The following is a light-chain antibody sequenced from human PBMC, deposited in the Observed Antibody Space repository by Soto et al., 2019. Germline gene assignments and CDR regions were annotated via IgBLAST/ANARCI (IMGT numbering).Light chain of an antibody. CDR2: DVA. CDR3: VSYTSSTTDV. V-gene: IGLV2-14*03. Sequence: QSALTQPASVSDTPGHTITISCAGTSSDVGGSNIVSWYQQHPGKPAKLIIYDVANRPSGVSNRFSGSKSGSTASLIISRLQTEDEADYYCVSYTSSTTDVFGSWTKVTVL. CDR1: SSDVGGSNI. J-gene: IGLJ1*01.